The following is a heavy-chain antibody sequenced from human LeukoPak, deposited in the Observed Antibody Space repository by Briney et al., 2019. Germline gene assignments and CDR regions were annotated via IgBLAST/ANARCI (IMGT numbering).Heavy chain of an antibody. Sequence: SETLSLTCAVYGGSFSGCYWNWIRQPPGKGLEWIGEINHSGSTNYNPSLKSRVTISIDTSKNQFSLKLSSVTAADTAVYYCAGGIAVAGLLWGQGTLVTVSS. CDR1: GGSFSGCY. D-gene: IGHD6-19*01. J-gene: IGHJ4*02. V-gene: IGHV4-34*01. CDR3: AGGIAVAGLL. CDR2: INHSGST.